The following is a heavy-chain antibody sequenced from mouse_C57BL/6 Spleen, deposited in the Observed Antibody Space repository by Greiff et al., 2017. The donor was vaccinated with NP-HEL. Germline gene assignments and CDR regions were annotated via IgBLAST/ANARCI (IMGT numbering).Heavy chain of an antibody. CDR2: IYPRSGNT. J-gene: IGHJ2*01. D-gene: IGHD1-1*01. CDR1: GYTFTSYG. V-gene: IGHV1-81*01. CDR3: ARGGGSSYDYFDY. Sequence: VQLQQSGAELARPGASVKLSCKASGYTFTSYGISWVKQRTGQGLEWIGEIYPRSGNTYYNEKFKGKATLTADKSSRTAYMELRSLASEDSAVYFCARGGGSSYDYFDYWGQGTTLTVSS.